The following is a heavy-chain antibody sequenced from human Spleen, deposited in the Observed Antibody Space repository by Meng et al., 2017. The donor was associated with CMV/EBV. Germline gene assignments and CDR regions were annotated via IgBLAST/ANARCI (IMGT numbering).Heavy chain of an antibody. J-gene: IGHJ4*02. CDR3: ARSPPYFIGMVYAIGPFDY. CDR2: IYHSGST. CDR1: GGSVSSSYY. V-gene: IGHV4-61*01. D-gene: IGHD2-8*01. Sequence: SETLSLTCTVSGGSVSSSYYWSWIRQTPGKGLEWIGYIYHSGSTNYNPTLKSRVTISVDTSKNQFSLKLSSVTAADTAVYYCARSPPYFIGMVYAIGPFDYWGQGTLVTVSS.